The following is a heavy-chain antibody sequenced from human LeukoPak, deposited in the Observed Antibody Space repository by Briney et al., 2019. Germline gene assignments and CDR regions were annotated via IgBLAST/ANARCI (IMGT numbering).Heavy chain of an antibody. Sequence: GRSLRLSCAASGFTFSSYGMHWVRQAPGKGLEWVAVTWYDGSNKYYADSVKGRFTISRDNSKNTLYLQMNSLRAEDTAVYYCAREPEDYFDYWGQGTLVTVSS. D-gene: IGHD1-14*01. CDR3: AREPEDYFDY. CDR1: GFTFSSYG. V-gene: IGHV3-33*01. CDR2: TWYDGSNK. J-gene: IGHJ4*02.